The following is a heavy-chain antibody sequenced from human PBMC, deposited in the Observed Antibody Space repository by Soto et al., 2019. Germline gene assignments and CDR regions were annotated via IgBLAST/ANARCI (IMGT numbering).Heavy chain of an antibody. Sequence: SETLSLTCGLSDGSFRGHYWSWIRQPPGKGLEWIAEVNHSGFTNYNPSLKSRVTISRDMSTNQISLKLTSLTAADSALYYCARAKVKVGATLFDFWGQGTQVTVSS. CDR3: ARAKVKVGATLFDF. D-gene: IGHD1-26*01. CDR2: VNHSGFT. J-gene: IGHJ4*02. V-gene: IGHV4-34*01. CDR1: DGSFRGHY.